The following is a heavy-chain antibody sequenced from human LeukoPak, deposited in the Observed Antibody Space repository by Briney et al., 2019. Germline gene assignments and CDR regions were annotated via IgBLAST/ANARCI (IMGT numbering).Heavy chain of an antibody. J-gene: IGHJ4*02. D-gene: IGHD3-16*01. V-gene: IGHV3-53*01. CDR3: ARQEGSRAEDGGFDY. CDR2: IYSGGST. CDR1: GGSMSSYY. Sequence: ETLSLTCTVSGGSMSSYYWSWVRQAPGKGLEWVSVIYSGGSTYYADSVKGRFTISRDNSKNTLYLQMNSLRAEDTAVYYCARQEGSRAEDGGFDYWGQGTLVTVSS.